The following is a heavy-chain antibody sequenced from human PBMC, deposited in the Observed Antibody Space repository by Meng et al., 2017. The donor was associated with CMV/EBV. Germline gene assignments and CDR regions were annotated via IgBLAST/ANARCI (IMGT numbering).Heavy chain of an antibody. CDR3: ARDTQRGIAAAGPFDP. Sequence: ASVKVSCKASGYTFTGYYMHWVRQAPGQGLEWMGWINPNSGGTNYAQKFQGRVTMTRDTSISTDYMELSRLRSDDTAVYYCARDTQRGIAAAGPFDPWGQGTLVTVSS. CDR1: GYTFTGYY. J-gene: IGHJ5*02. V-gene: IGHV1-2*02. CDR2: INPNSGGT. D-gene: IGHD6-13*01.